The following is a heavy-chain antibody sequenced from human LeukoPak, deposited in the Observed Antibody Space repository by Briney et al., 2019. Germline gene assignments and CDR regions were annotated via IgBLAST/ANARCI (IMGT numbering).Heavy chain of an antibody. CDR2: IKTDGSIT. D-gene: IGHD2-2*03. CDR3: AKVPGYCSSTSCYGFQH. CDR1: GFTFSSYW. J-gene: IGHJ1*01. Sequence: GGSLRLSCAASGFTFSSYWMHWVRQAPGKGLVWVSRIKTDGSITSYADSVKGRFTISRDNAKNTLYVQMNSLRVEDTAVYYCAKVPGYCSSTSCYGFQHWGQGTLVTVSS. V-gene: IGHV3-74*01.